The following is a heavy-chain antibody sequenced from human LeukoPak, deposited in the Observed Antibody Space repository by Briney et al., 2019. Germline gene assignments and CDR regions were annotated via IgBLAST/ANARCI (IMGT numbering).Heavy chain of an antibody. J-gene: IGHJ4*02. CDR2: IHSSGST. D-gene: IGHD6-13*01. CDR1: GGSISGDY. Sequence: SETLSLTCTVSGGSISGDYWSWIRQSPGKGLEWVAYIHSSGSTSYTPSLKSRVTISVDTSKNEFSLKLTSVNAADTAVYYCARDRPGGSSLDYWGQGILVTVSS. CDR3: ARDRPGGSSLDY. V-gene: IGHV4-59*01.